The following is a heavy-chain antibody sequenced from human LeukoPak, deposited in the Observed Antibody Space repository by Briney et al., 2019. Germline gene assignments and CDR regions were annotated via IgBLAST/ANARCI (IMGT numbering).Heavy chain of an antibody. CDR2: ISGSGGST. V-gene: IGHV3-23*01. D-gene: IGHD4-17*01. J-gene: IGHJ4*02. CDR3: AKGLSHYGDYLAFDY. CDR1: GFTFSSYA. Sequence: GGSLRLSCAASGFTFSSYAMSWVRQAPGKGLEWVSAISGSGGSTYYADSVKGRFTISRDNSKNTLYLQMNSLRAENTAVYYCAKGLSHYGDYLAFDYWGQGTLVTVSS.